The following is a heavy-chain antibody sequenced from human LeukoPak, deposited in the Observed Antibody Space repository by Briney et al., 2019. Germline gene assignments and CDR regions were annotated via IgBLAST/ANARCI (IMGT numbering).Heavy chain of an antibody. D-gene: IGHD3-22*01. Sequence: GGSLRLSCAASGFTFSSYEMNWVRQAPGKGLEWVSYISSSGSTIYYADSVKGRFTISRDNAKNSLYLQMNSLRAEDTAIYYCAKDRPNYYDSSGHYYRRDGDYWGQGTLVTVSS. V-gene: IGHV3-48*03. CDR2: ISSSGSTI. CDR1: GFTFSSYE. J-gene: IGHJ4*02. CDR3: AKDRPNYYDSSGHYYRRDGDY.